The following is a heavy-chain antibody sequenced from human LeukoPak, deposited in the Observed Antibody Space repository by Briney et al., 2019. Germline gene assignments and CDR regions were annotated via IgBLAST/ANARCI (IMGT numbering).Heavy chain of an antibody. J-gene: IGHJ3*02. D-gene: IGHD1-7*01. CDR3: ARGINYAFDI. V-gene: IGHV3-48*02. Sequence: PGGSLRLSCAASGFSFSSYTINWVRQPPGKGRECVSHVTKSGSTIYHADSVKGRFTISRDNAKNSLYLQMNSLRDEDTAVYYCARGINYAFDIWGQGTMVTVSS. CDR2: VTKSGSTI. CDR1: GFSFSSYT.